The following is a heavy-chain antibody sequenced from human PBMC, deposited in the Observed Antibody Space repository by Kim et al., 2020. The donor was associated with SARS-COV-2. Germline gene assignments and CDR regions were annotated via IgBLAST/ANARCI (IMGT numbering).Heavy chain of an antibody. V-gene: IGHV3-9*01. D-gene: IGHD3-3*01. CDR3: AKDRGSRYYDFWSDAFDI. J-gene: IGHJ3*02. Sequence: KGRFTISRDNAKNSLYLQMNSLRAEDTALYYCAKDRGSRYYDFWSDAFDIWGQGTMVTVSS.